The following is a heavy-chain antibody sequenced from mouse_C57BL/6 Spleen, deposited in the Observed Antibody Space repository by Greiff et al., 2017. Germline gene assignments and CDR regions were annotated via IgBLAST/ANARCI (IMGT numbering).Heavy chain of an antibody. CDR1: GYSITSGYY. CDR3: AREGYDGYYFDY. J-gene: IGHJ2*01. Sequence: EVKLKESGPGLVKPSQSLSLTCSVTGYSITSGYYWNWIRQFPGNKLEWMGYISYDGSNNYNPSLKNRISITRDTSKNQFFLKLNSVTTEDTATYYCAREGYDGYYFDYWGQGTTLTVSS. CDR2: ISYDGSN. D-gene: IGHD2-3*01. V-gene: IGHV3-6*01.